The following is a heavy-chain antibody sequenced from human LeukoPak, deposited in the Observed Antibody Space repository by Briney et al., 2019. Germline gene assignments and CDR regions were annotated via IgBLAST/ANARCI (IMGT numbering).Heavy chain of an antibody. V-gene: IGHV3-7*01. CDR1: GFTFSSYW. J-gene: IGHJ4*02. CDR2: IKRDGSEK. CDR3: ARVVNHGYSDY. D-gene: IGHD4-17*01. Sequence: GGSLRLSCAASGFTFSSYWMSWVRQAPGKGLEWVANIKRDGSEKYYVDSVKGRFTIFRDNAKNSLYLHMNSLRAEDTAVYYCARVVNHGYSDYWGQGTLVTVSS.